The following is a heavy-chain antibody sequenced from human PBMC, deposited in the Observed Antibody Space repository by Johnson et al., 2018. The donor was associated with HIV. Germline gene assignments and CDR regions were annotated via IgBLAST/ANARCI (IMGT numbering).Heavy chain of an antibody. CDR3: ARACRDGYTCDAFDI. CDR2: ISYDGSNK. J-gene: IGHJ3*02. V-gene: IGHV3-30*04. CDR1: GFTFSSYA. D-gene: IGHD5-24*01. Sequence: QVQLVESGGGVVQPGRSLRLSCAASGFTFSSYAMHWVRQAPGKGLEWVAVISYDGSNKYYADSVKGRVTISRDNSKDTLYLQMNSLRAEDTAVYYCARACRDGYTCDAFDIWGQGKMVTVSS.